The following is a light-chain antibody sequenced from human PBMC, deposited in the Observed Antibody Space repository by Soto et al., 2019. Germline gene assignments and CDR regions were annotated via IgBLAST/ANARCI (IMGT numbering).Light chain of an antibody. CDR2: WAS. CDR1: QSVLYSSNNKNY. CDR3: QQYDTTHLT. V-gene: IGKV4-1*01. J-gene: IGKJ4*01. Sequence: DIVMTQSPDSLAVSLGERATINCKSSQSVLYSSNNKNYLAWYQQKPGQPPKLLIYWASTRESGVPDRFSGSGSGTDFTLTISRLQAEDVAVYYCQQYDTTHLTFGGGTKVEIK.